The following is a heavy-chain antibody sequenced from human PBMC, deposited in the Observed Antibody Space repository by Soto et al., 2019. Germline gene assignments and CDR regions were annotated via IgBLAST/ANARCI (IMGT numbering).Heavy chain of an antibody. V-gene: IGHV1-69*12. Sequence: QVQLVQSGAEVKKPGSSVKVSCKTSGGTFRTSAISWVRQAPGQGLEWMGGIMPVFPTPDYAQKFQGRVTITADESTGTASMELSSLRSEDTAVYYCARDKDLQQLGGNYYYIMDVWGQGTTVTVSS. CDR2: IMPVFPTP. D-gene: IGHD3-3*02. CDR1: GGTFRTSA. CDR3: ARDKDLQQLGGNYYYIMDV. J-gene: IGHJ6*01.